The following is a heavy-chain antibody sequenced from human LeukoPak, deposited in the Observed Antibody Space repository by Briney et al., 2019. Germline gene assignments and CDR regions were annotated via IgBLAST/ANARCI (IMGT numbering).Heavy chain of an antibody. CDR3: ARKEVRGVIMLDY. Sequence: ASVKVSCKASGYTFTSYAMHWVRQAPGQRLEWMGWINAGNGNTKYSQKFQGRVTITRDTSASTAYMELSSLRSEDTAVYYCARKEVRGVIMLDYWGQGTLVTVSS. CDR2: INAGNGNT. D-gene: IGHD3-10*01. V-gene: IGHV1-3*01. CDR1: GYTFTSYA. J-gene: IGHJ4*02.